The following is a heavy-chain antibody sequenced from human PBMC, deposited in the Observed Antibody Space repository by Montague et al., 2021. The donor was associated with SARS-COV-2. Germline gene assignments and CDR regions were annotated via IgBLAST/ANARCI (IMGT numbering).Heavy chain of an antibody. J-gene: IGHJ4*02. CDR2: IKSDGSRI. Sequence: SLRLSCAASGFTFSSHWMYWVRQAPGKGLMWVSRIKSDGSRIYYADSVKGRFTISGDNAKNMLYLQMNNLKAEDTAVYYCARGVLSESSVGEDYWGQGTLVTVSS. V-gene: IGHV3-74*01. CDR1: GFTFSSHW. CDR3: ARGVLSESSVGEDY. D-gene: IGHD3-22*01.